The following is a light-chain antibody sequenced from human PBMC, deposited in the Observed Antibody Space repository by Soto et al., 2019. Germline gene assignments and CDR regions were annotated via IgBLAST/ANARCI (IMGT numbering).Light chain of an antibody. J-gene: IGKJ3*01. V-gene: IGKV1-33*01. Sequence: DIQMTQSPSSLSASVGARVSITCQASQDIRTSLSWFQQKPGRAPKLLIYGASNLETGVPSRFRGSGSGRDFTFTISILQPEDIASYYCQQYDNLPPFTFGPGTKVEIK. CDR2: GAS. CDR3: QQYDNLPPFT. CDR1: QDIRTS.